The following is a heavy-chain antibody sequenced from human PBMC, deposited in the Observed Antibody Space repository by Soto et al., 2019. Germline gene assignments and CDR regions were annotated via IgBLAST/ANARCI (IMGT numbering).Heavy chain of an antibody. CDR1: GGSVSSGSYY. V-gene: IGHV4-61*01. CDR3: AKALLRLGELSIFDY. J-gene: IGHJ4*02. Sequence: SETLSLTCTVSGGSVSSGSYYWSWIRQPPGKGLEWIGYIYYSGSTNYNPSLKSRVTISVDTSKNQFSLKLSSVTAADTAVYYCAKALLRLGELSIFDYWGQGTLVTVSS. CDR2: IYYSGST. D-gene: IGHD3-16*02.